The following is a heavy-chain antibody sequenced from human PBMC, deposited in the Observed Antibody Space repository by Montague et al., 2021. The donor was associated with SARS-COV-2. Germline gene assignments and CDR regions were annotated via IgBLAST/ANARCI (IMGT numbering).Heavy chain of an antibody. Sequence: CAISGDSVSSNIATWNWIRQSPSRGLEWLGRTYYRSKWYNDYAESVKSQIIIDPDTSKHQFSLHLNSVTPEDTAVYYCARIPVGSKYYFDFWGQGTLVTVSS. D-gene: IGHD2-2*01. CDR1: GDSVSSNIAT. CDR2: TYYRSKWYN. J-gene: IGHJ4*02. V-gene: IGHV6-1*01. CDR3: ARIPVGSKYYFDF.